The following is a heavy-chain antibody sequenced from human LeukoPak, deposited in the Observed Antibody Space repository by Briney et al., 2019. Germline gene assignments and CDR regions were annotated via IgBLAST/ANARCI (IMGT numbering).Heavy chain of an antibody. CDR1: GGSIRNDY. D-gene: IGHD3-16*01. CDR2: INYSGST. Sequence: PSQTLSLTFAVSGGSIRNDYWSWIRQPPGKRLEWIAYINYSGSTNYNPSLESRVTISVDTSKNLFSLKFTSVTAADTAVYYCARHRPGERRFDPWGEGTLVTVSS. V-gene: IGHV4-59*08. CDR3: ARHRPGERRFDP. J-gene: IGHJ5*02.